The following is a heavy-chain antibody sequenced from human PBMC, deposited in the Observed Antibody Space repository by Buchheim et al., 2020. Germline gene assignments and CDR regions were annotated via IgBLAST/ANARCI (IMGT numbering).Heavy chain of an antibody. V-gene: IGHV3-48*01. Sequence: VQLVESGGGLIQPGESLRLSCAASGFTFSSYGMNWVRQTPGKGLEWVSFISGSDNTIYYADSVKGRFTISRDKAKNSLVLHMNSLRVEDTAVYYCARDQRDQGYWYFDLWGRGT. CDR1: GFTFSSYG. J-gene: IGHJ2*01. CDR3: ARDQRDQGYWYFDL. CDR2: ISGSDNTI.